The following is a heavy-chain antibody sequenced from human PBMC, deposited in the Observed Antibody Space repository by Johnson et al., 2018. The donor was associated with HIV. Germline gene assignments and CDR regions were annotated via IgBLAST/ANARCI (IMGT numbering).Heavy chain of an antibody. CDR3: ATEARGVHGTLRFLEWSDGFDI. J-gene: IGHJ3*02. D-gene: IGHD3-3*01. V-gene: IGHV3-30*19. CDR2: ISYDGSNK. CDR1: GFTFSSFG. Sequence: QVQLVESGGGVVQPGGSLRLSCAASGFTFSSFGMHWVRQAPGKGLEWVAVISYDGSNKYYADSVKGRFTIARDNSKNTLYLQMNSLRAEDTAVYYCATEARGVHGTLRFLEWSDGFDIWGQGTMVTVSS.